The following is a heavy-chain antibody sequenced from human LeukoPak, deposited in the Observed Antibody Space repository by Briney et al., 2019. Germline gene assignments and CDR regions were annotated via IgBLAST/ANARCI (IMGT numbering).Heavy chain of an antibody. D-gene: IGHD3-10*01. V-gene: IGHV1-2*02. CDR2: INPNSGGT. CDR1: GYAFTGYY. J-gene: IGHJ4*02. Sequence: ASVKVSCKASGYAFTGYYMHWVRQAPGQGLEWMGWINPNSGGTNYAQKFQGRVTMTRDTSISTAYMELSRLRSDDTAVYYCATYGSGSYYHDYWGQGTLVTVSS. CDR3: ATYGSGSYYHDY.